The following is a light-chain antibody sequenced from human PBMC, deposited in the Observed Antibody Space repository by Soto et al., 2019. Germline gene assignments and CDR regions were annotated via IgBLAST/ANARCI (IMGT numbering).Light chain of an antibody. Sequence: DIVITQSPCTLSLSPLERATLSCGASQSVGTNLAWYQQRPGQAPRLLVYGASTRASGIPPRFSGSGSGTDFTLTISSLQSEDFAVYYCQQLNYWPRITFGQGTRLENK. CDR1: QSVGTN. CDR3: QQLNYWPRIT. V-gene: IGKV3-15*01. J-gene: IGKJ5*01. CDR2: GAS.